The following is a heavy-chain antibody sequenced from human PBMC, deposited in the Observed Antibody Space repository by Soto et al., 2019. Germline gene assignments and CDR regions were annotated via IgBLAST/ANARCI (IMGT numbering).Heavy chain of an antibody. CDR3: ARPHYDSNTFYYFFDY. V-gene: IGHV4-34*12. J-gene: IGHJ4*02. D-gene: IGHD3-22*01. Sequence: QVQLQQWGAGLLKPSETLSLTCAVYGGSFSGYFWSWIRQPPGKGLEWIGVIFHGGSTNYSPSLKSRVTISVDTSKNQFSLELSSVTAADTAVYYCARPHYDSNTFYYFFDYWGQGTLVTVSS. CDR1: GGSFSGYF. CDR2: IFHGGST.